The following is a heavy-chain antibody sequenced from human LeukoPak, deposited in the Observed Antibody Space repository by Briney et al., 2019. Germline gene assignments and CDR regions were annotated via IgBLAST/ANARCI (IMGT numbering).Heavy chain of an antibody. CDR3: AKEPRAMGPYFFDE. CDR1: KFTFHTYL. Sequence: PGGSLRLSCAGPKFTFHTYLMSWVRQAPGKGLEWVSSISGSGATTDYADSVKGWLTISRNNVNKTLYLEMSSLRAKDTAVYFCAKEPRAMGPYFFDEWGQGALVTVSS. D-gene: IGHD2-21*01. CDR2: ISGSGATT. J-gene: IGHJ4*02. V-gene: IGHV3-23*01.